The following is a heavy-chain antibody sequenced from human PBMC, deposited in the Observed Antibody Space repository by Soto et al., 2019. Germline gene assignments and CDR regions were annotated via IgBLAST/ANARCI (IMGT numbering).Heavy chain of an antibody. Sequence: QVQLVESGGGLVKPGGSLRLSCAVSGFTFSDYYMTWIRQAPGKGLEWVSYISSSTSHTNYADSVKGRFTISRDNAKNSCFLQMNSLRAEDTAVYYCARGRGAAADYFDFWGQGTLVTVSS. CDR2: ISSSTSHT. J-gene: IGHJ4*02. V-gene: IGHV3-11*05. CDR1: GFTFSDYY. CDR3: ARGRGAAADYFDF. D-gene: IGHD6-13*01.